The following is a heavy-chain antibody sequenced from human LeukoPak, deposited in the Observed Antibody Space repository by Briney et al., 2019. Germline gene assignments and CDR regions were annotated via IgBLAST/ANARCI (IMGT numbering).Heavy chain of an antibody. CDR2: IYYSGST. V-gene: IGHV4-59*01. CDR1: GGSISSYY. J-gene: IGHJ5*02. CDR3: ARVNPGDWFDP. Sequence: SETLSLTCTVSGGSISSYYWSWIRQPPGKGLEWIGYIYYSGSTNYNPSLKSRVTISVDTSKNQFSLKLSSVTAADTAVYYCARVNPGDWFDPWGQGTLVTFSS.